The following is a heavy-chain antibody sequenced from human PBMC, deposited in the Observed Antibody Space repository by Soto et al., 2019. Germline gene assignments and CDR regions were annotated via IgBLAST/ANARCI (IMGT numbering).Heavy chain of an antibody. J-gene: IGHJ6*02. V-gene: IGHV3-30*18. CDR3: AKEGYSSSWMHSGMDV. CDR2: ISYDGSNK. Sequence: QVQLVESGGGVVQPGRSLRLSCAASGFTFSSYGMHWVRQAPGKGLEWVAVISYDGSNKYYADSVKGRFTISRDNSKNTLYLQMNSLRAEDTAVYYCAKEGYSSSWMHSGMDVWGQGTTVTVSS. CDR1: GFTFSSYG. D-gene: IGHD6-13*01.